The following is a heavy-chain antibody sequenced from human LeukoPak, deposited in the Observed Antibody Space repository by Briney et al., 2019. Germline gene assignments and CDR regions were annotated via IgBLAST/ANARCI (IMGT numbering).Heavy chain of an antibody. CDR2: FYYSGST. V-gene: IGHV4-31*11. Sequence: SETLSLTCAVSGGSVSSGGYYWSWIRQHPGKGLEWIGYFYYSGSTYYNPSLASRISISVDTSENQFSLKLSSVTAADTAVYYCARSRWSAYCGGDCYTVYFDYWGQGALVTVSS. CDR1: GGSVSSGGYY. D-gene: IGHD2-21*02. CDR3: ARSRWSAYCGGDCYTVYFDY. J-gene: IGHJ4*02.